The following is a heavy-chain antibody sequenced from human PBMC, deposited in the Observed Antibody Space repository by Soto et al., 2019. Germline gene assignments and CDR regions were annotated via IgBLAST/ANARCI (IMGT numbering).Heavy chain of an antibody. CDR1: GFTFSSYA. J-gene: IGHJ6*02. D-gene: IGHD3-10*01. Sequence: GGSLRLSCAASGFTFSSYAMSWVRQAPGKGLEWVSAISGSGGSTYYADSVKGRFTISRDSSKNTLYLQMNSLRAEDTAVYYCAKGRFGGNYYYGMDVWGQGTTVTVSS. V-gene: IGHV3-23*01. CDR3: AKGRFGGNYYYGMDV. CDR2: ISGSGGST.